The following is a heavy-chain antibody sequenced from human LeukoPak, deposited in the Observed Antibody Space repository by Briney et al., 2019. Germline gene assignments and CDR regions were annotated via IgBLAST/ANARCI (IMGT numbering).Heavy chain of an antibody. V-gene: IGHV4-38-2*02. CDR1: AYSISSGYY. Sequence: SETLPFTCTVSAYSISSGYYWGWIRQPPGKGLEWIGSIYHSGSTYYNPSLKSRVTISVDTSKNQFSLKLSSVTAADTAVYYCARDPMTTVVTPSGDYWGQGTLVTVSS. CDR3: ARDPMTTVVTPSGDY. D-gene: IGHD4-23*01. J-gene: IGHJ4*02. CDR2: IYHSGST.